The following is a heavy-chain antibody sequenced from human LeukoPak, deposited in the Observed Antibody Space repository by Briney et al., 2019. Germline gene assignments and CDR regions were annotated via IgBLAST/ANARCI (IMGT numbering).Heavy chain of an antibody. D-gene: IGHD3-22*01. Sequence: SETLSPTCTVSGGSIRSSSYYWGWIRQPPGKGLECIGSIYYSGSTNYNPSLKSRVTISVDTSKNQFSLKLSSVTAADTAVYYCAREKVPDYYDSSHAFDIWGQGTMVTVSS. CDR3: AREKVPDYYDSSHAFDI. J-gene: IGHJ3*02. CDR2: IYYSGST. CDR1: GGSIRSSSYY. V-gene: IGHV4-39*07.